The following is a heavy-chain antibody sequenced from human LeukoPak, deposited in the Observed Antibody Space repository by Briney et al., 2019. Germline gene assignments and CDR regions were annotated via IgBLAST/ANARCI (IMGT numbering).Heavy chain of an antibody. CDR1: GYSISSGYY. J-gene: IGHJ3*02. D-gene: IGHD3-3*01. V-gene: IGHV4-34*01. CDR2: INHSGST. CDR3: ARSSARNYDFWSGYGKASGAFDI. Sequence: PSEALSLTCAVSGYSISSGYYWSWIRQPPGKGLEWIGEINHSGSTNYNPSLKSRVTISVDTSKNQFSLKLSSVTAADTAVYYCARSSARNYDFWSGYGKASGAFDIWGQGTIVTVSS.